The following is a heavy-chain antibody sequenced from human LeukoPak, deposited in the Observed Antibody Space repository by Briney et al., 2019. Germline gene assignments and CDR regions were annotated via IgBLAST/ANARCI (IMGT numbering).Heavy chain of an antibody. CDR2: IYYSGST. J-gene: IGHJ6*03. CDR1: GGSISSSSYY. V-gene: IGHV4-39*07. Sequence: NSSETLSLTCTVSGGSISSSSYYWGWIRQPPGKGLEWIGSIYYSGSTYYNPSLKSRVTISVDTSKNQFSLTLSSVTAADTAVYYCARDGEYYYDSSGYPYYYYMDVWGKGTTVTVSS. D-gene: IGHD3-22*01. CDR3: ARDGEYYYDSSGYPYYYYMDV.